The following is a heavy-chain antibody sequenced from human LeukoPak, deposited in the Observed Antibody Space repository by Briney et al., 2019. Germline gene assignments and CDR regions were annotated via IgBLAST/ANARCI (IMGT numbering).Heavy chain of an antibody. V-gene: IGHV4-38-2*02. CDR1: GYSISSGYY. CDR3: ARGQLERPRAAFDI. CDR2: IYHSGGT. D-gene: IGHD1-1*01. J-gene: IGHJ3*02. Sequence: PSETLSLTCTVSGYSISSGYYWGWIRQPPGKGLEWIGSIYHSGGTYYNPSLKSRVTISVDTSKIQFSLKLSSVTAADTAVYYCARGQLERPRAAFDIWGQGTMVTVSS.